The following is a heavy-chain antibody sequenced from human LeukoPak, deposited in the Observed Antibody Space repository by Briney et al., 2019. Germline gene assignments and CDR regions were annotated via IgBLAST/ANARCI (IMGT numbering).Heavy chain of an antibody. CDR3: TTDSDYVRG. J-gene: IGHJ1*01. V-gene: IGHV3-15*01. Sequence: GGSLRLSCAASGFTFSNAWMSWVRQAPGKGLEWVGRIKSKTGGGTTDYAAPVKGRFTISRDDSKNTLYLQMNSLKTEDTAVYYCTTDSDYVRGWGQGALVTVSS. CDR2: IKSKTGGGTT. D-gene: IGHD5-12*01. CDR1: GFTFSNAW.